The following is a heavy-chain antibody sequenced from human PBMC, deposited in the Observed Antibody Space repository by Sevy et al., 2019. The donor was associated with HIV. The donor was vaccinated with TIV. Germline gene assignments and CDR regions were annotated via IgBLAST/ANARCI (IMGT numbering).Heavy chain of an antibody. CDR1: GYTLTELS. J-gene: IGHJ4*02. V-gene: IGHV1-24*01. Sequence: ASVKVSGKVSGYTLTELSMHWLRQAPGKGLEWMGGFDPEDGETNYAQKFQGRDTMTEDTSTDTAYMELRSLRSEDTAVYYCETEVTGWGDLFDYWGQGTLGTVSS. CDR3: ETEVTGWGDLFDY. D-gene: IGHD3-16*01. CDR2: FDPEDGET.